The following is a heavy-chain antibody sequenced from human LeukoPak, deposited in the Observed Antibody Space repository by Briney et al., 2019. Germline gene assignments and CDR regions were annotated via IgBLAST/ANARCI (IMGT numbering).Heavy chain of an antibody. V-gene: IGHV4-59*01. Sequence: SETLSLTCTVSGGSISSYYWSWIRQPPGKGLEWIGYIYYSGSINYNPSLKSRVTISVDTSKNQFSLKLSSVTAADTAVYYCARDLHGDYAFDYWGQGTRVTVSS. D-gene: IGHD4-17*01. CDR1: GGSISSYY. J-gene: IGHJ4*02. CDR2: IYYSGSI. CDR3: ARDLHGDYAFDY.